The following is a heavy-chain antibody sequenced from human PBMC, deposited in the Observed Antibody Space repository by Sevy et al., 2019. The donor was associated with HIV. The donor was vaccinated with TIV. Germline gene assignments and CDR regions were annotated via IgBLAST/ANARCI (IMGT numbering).Heavy chain of an antibody. D-gene: IGHD3-3*01. CDR2: ISYDGSNK. Sequence: GGSLRLSCAASGFTFSSYAMHWVRQAPGKGLEWVAVISYDGSNKYYADSGKGRFTISRDNSKNTLYLQMNSLRAEDTAVYYCARDPQKYYDFWSGYAGAFDIWGQGTMVTVSS. CDR3: ARDPQKYYDFWSGYAGAFDI. CDR1: GFTFSSYA. V-gene: IGHV3-30-3*01. J-gene: IGHJ3*02.